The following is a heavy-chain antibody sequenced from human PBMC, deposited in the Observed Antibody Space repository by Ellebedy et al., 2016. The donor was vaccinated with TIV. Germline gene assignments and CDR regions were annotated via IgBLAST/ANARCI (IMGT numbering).Heavy chain of an antibody. Sequence: ASVKVSCXASGYTFSNYYMHWVRQVPGQGLEWLGIINPGGGGTTYAQKFQGRVTMTTSASRTTAYMELRSLRSDDTAVYYCARENSNYWFWDYWGQGTLVTVSS. J-gene: IGHJ4*02. D-gene: IGHD4-11*01. CDR3: ARENSNYWFWDY. CDR2: INPGGGGT. V-gene: IGHV1-46*01. CDR1: GYTFSNYY.